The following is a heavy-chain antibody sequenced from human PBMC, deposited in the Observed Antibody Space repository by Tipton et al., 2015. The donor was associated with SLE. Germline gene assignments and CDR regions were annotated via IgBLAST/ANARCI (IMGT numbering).Heavy chain of an antibody. Sequence: TLSLTCTVSGVSISSGSYYWNWIRQPAGKGLEWIGRVYITGSPYYNPSLESRVAMSMDTSKNQFSLRLTAVAAAGTAVYYCARTLDALDLWGQGTMVTVSS. V-gene: IGHV4-61*02. J-gene: IGHJ3*01. CDR1: GVSISSGSYY. CDR3: ARTLDALDL. CDR2: VYITGSP.